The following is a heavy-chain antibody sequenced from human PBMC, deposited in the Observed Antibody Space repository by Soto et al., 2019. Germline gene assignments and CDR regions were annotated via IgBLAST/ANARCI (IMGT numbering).Heavy chain of an antibody. CDR2: IIPSGRRG. CDR3: ALDGPPTTTGVGQVYPMDA. D-gene: IGHD3-3*01. CDR1: GYPFNSNQ. Sequence: QMQLVKSAAEVKKPGASVKDSCQASGYPFNSNQMHWVRQAPGQGLEWTGMIIPSGRRGTYAQRFPRRVMMTSVGSTSTIYMALSILRSEDSALYDCALDGPPTTTGVGQVYPMDAWGHGTTVTVS. J-gene: IGHJ6*02. V-gene: IGHV1-46*02.